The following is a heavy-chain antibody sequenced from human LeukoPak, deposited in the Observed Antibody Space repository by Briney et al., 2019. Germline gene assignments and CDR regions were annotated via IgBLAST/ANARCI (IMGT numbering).Heavy chain of an antibody. D-gene: IGHD7-27*01. CDR2: INSDGSTT. CDR3: ARENWGLSDS. V-gene: IGHV3-74*01. J-gene: IGHJ4*02. Sequence: GGSLRLSCVASAFTFSSYWMHWVRQAPGEGLVWVSRINSDGSTTTYADSVKGRFTISRDNAKNTLYLQMNSLRAEDTAVYYCARENWGLSDSWGQGTLVTVSS. CDR1: AFTFSSYW.